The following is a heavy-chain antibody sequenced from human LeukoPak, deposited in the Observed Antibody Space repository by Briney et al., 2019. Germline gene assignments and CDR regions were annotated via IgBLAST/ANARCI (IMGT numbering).Heavy chain of an antibody. CDR3: ARGRYDFWSGYQGDAFDI. CDR1: GYTFTSYG. J-gene: IGHJ3*02. CDR2: ISAYNGNT. Sequence: ASVKVSCKASGYTFTSYGISWVRQAPGQGLEWMGWISAYNGNTNYAQKLQGRVTMTTDTSTSTAYMELRSLSSDDTAVYYCARGRYDFWSGYQGDAFDIWGQGTMVTVSS. V-gene: IGHV1-18*01. D-gene: IGHD3-3*01.